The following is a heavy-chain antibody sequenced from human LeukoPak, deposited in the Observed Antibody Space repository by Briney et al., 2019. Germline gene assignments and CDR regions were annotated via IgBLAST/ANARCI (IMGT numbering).Heavy chain of an antibody. CDR2: IYTSGST. CDR3: ARGRVSSSSWYSTYYYYFYMDV. D-gene: IGHD6-13*01. Sequence: SETLSLTCTVSGGSISSYYWSWIRQPAGKGLEWIGRIYTSGSTNYNPSLKSRVTMSVDTSKNQFSLKLSSVTAADTAVYFCARGRVSSSSWYSTYYYYFYMDVWGKGTTVTVSS. J-gene: IGHJ6*03. V-gene: IGHV4-4*07. CDR1: GGSISSYY.